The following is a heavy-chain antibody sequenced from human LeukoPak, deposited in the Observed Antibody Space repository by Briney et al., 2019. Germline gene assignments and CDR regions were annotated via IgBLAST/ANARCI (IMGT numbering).Heavy chain of an antibody. Sequence: QPGRSLRPSCVPAAFIFTISAMTWVRHAAGKGREWVSSVSGIGGNTYYTDSVKGRFTISRDNSENTLYLQMNSLRAEDTAVYYCAKAGYSSGWLGDYWGQGTLVTVSS. J-gene: IGHJ4*02. CDR2: VSGIGGNT. CDR1: AFIFTISA. V-gene: IGHV3-23*01. D-gene: IGHD6-19*01. CDR3: AKAGYSSGWLGDY.